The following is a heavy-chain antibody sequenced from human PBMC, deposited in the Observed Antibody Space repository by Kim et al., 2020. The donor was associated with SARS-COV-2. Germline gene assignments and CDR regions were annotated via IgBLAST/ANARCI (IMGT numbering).Heavy chain of an antibody. V-gene: IGHV3-21*01. CDR3: ARDLRYAQPQTPGDY. J-gene: IGHJ4*02. D-gene: IGHD5-18*01. CDR1: GFTFSSYS. Sequence: GGSLRLSCAASGFTFSSYSMNWVRQAPGKGLEWVSSISSSSSYIYYADSVKGRFTISRDNAKNSLYLQMNSLRAEDTAVYYCARDLRYAQPQTPGDYWGQGTLVTVSS. CDR2: ISSSSSYI.